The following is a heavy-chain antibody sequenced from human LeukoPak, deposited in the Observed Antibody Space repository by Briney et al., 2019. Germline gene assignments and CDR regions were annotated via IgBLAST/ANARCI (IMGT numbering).Heavy chain of an antibody. CDR3: ARGRRKAEGYDFWSGYPKGWFDP. J-gene: IGHJ5*02. V-gene: IGHV4-34*01. CDR1: GGSFSGYY. CDR2: INHSGST. D-gene: IGHD3-3*01. Sequence: PSETLSLTCAVYGGSFSGYYWSWIRQPPGKGLEWIGEINHSGSTNYNPSLKSRVTISVDTSKNQFSLKLSSVTDADTAVYYCARGRRKAEGYDFWSGYPKGWFDPWGQGTLVTVSS.